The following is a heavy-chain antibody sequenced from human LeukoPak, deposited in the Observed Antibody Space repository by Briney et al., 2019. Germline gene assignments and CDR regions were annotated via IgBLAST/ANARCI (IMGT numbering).Heavy chain of an antibody. D-gene: IGHD2-2*01. CDR2: ISYDGSNK. J-gene: IGHJ4*02. CDR1: GFTFSSYG. Sequence: QPGRSLRLSCAASGFTFSSYGMHWVRQAPGKGLEWVAVISYDGSNKYYADSVKGRFTISRDNSKNTLYLQMNSLRVEDTAVYYCASAGFCTTTTCPPNDNWGQGTLVTVSS. CDR3: ASAGFCTTTTCPPNDN. V-gene: IGHV3-30*03.